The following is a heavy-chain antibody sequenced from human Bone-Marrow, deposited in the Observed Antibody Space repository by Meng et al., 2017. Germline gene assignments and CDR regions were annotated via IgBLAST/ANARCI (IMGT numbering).Heavy chain of an antibody. CDR3: AKGVNRGYSYGYVIDY. D-gene: IGHD5-18*01. CDR1: GFTFDDYA. CDR2: ISWNSGSI. V-gene: IGHV3-9*01. J-gene: IGHJ4*02. Sequence: SLKISCAASGFTFDDYAMHWVRQAPGKGLEWVSGISWNSGSIGYADSVKGRFTISRDNAKNSLYLQMNSLRAEDTALYYCAKGVNRGYSYGYVIDYWGQGTLVTVFS.